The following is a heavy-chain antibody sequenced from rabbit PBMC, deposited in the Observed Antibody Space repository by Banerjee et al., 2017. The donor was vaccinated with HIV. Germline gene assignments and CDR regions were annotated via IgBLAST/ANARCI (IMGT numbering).Heavy chain of an antibody. Sequence: QEQLVESGGGLVRPEGSLKLSCTASGFSFSNKAVMCWVRQAPGKGLQWIACINAVTGKAVYATWAKGRFTFSKTSSTTVTLQMTSLTAADTATHFCARGVLDYSYGDANDGYDYYFNLWGPGTLVTVS. J-gene: IGHJ4*01. CDR3: ARGVLDYSYGDANDGYDYYFNL. CDR1: GFSFSNKAV. V-gene: IGHV1S45*01. CDR2: INAVTGKA. D-gene: IGHD6-1*01.